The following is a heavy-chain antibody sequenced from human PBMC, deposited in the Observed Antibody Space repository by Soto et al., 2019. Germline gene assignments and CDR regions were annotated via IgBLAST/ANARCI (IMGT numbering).Heavy chain of an antibody. CDR3: ARDLIRGYSSSWTPFDY. CDR1: GYTFTSYG. V-gene: IGHV1-18*01. D-gene: IGHD6-13*01. CDR2: ISAYNGNT. Sequence: QVQLVQSGAEVKKPGASVKVSCKASGYTFTSYGISWVRQAPGQGLEWMGWISAYNGNTNYAQKLQGRVTMTTDTSTSTAHMELRSLRSDDTAVYYCARDLIRGYSSSWTPFDYWGQGTLVTVSS. J-gene: IGHJ4*02.